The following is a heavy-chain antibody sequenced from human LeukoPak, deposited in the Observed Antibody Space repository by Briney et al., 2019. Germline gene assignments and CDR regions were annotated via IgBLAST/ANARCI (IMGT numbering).Heavy chain of an antibody. CDR2: INPNSGGT. Sequence: ASVKVSCKASGYTFTGYYMHWVRQPPGQGLEWMGWINPNSGGTNYAQKFQGRVTMTRDTSISTTYMELSRLRSDDTAVYYCARSPREYSSSWYLPFDYWGQGTLVTVSS. J-gene: IGHJ4*02. D-gene: IGHD6-13*01. CDR1: GYTFTGYY. V-gene: IGHV1-2*02. CDR3: ARSPREYSSSWYLPFDY.